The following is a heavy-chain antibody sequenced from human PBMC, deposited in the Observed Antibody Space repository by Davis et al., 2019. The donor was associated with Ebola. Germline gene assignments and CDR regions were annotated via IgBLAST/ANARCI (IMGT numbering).Heavy chain of an antibody. V-gene: IGHV4-39*01. CDR3: ARPWYSGTYYDAYDI. J-gene: IGHJ3*02. D-gene: IGHD1-26*01. CDR1: GASISSRRYY. Sequence: MPGGSLRLSCTVSGASISSRRYYWGWIRKPPGKGLEWVGSFSYGDNTHYYNPSLRSRVTISVDTSRNQFSLKLSSATAADTAVYYCARPWYSGTYYDAYDIWGQGTMVAVSS. CDR2: FSYGDNT.